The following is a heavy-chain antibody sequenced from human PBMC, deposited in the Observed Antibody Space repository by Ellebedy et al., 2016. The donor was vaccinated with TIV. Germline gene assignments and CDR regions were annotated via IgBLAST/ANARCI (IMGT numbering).Heavy chain of an antibody. CDR1: GYSFSNYW. V-gene: IGHV5-51*01. J-gene: IGHJ4*02. D-gene: IGHD2-21*01. Sequence: GESLKISXKGSGYSFSNYWIGWVRQMPGKGLEWMGIIYPGDSDTSYSASFQGQVTISADKSISTAYLQWSSLKASDTAMYYCARFDCGGDCFWSYWGQGTLITVSS. CDR2: IYPGDSDT. CDR3: ARFDCGGDCFWSY.